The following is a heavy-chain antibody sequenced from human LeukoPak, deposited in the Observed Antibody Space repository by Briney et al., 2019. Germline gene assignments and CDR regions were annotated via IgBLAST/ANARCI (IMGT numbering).Heavy chain of an antibody. D-gene: IGHD3-16*01. J-gene: IGHJ4*02. V-gene: IGHV3-53*01. CDR3: ATERYDYICGSYSH. Sequence: PGGSLRLSCAASGFTVSRNYMSWGRQAPGKGGGWVSVIFSGGSTYYADSVQGRFTISRDNSKNTLYLTMNSLRAEDTAVYYCATERYDYICGSYSHWDQGTLVTVSS. CDR2: IFSGGST. CDR1: GFTVSRNY.